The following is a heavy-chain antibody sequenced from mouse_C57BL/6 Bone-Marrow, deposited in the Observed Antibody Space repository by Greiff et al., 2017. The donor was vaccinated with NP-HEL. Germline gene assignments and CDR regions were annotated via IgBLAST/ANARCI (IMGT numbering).Heavy chain of an antibody. CDR3: VAPCAY. CDR1: GYTFPRSW. CDR2: IPPNSGRT. V-gene: IGHV1-64*01. J-gene: IGHJ3*01. Sequence: QVQLQQPGAALVKPGASVKLSCKASGYTFPRSWMHWVKQRPGQGLEWIGMIPPNSGRTNDNETFKSKATLTVDKSSSPDYMQLSSLTSEDSAVYYCVAPCAYWGQGTLVTVSA.